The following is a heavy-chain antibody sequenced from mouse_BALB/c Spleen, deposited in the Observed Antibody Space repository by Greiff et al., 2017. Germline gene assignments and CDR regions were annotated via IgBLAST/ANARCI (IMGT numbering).Heavy chain of an antibody. D-gene: IGHD1-1*01. Sequence: VKLQQSGAELVKPGASVKLSCKTSGYTFTSYWIQWVKQRPGQGLGWIGEIFPGTGTTYYNEKFKGKATLTIDTSSNTAYMQLSSLTSEDSAVYFSTQTTTSYYYAIDYWGQGTSVTVSS. J-gene: IGHJ4*01. V-gene: IGHV1S132*01. CDR1: GYTFTSYW. CDR3: TQTTTSYYYAIDY. CDR2: IFPGTGTT.